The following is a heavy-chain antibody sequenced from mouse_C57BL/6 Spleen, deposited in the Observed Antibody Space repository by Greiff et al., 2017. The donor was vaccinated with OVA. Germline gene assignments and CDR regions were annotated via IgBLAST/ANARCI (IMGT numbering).Heavy chain of an antibody. CDR2: IDPETGGT. V-gene: IGHV1-15*01. J-gene: IGHJ4*01. CDR3: TSGLLRS. Sequence: QVQLQQSGAELVRPGASVTLSCKASGYTFTDYEMHWVKQTPVHGLEWIGAIDPETGGTAYNQKFKGKAIMTADKSSSTAYMELPSLTSEGSSVDYSTSGLLRSWGQGTSVTVSS. D-gene: IGHD1-1*01. CDR1: GYTFTDYE.